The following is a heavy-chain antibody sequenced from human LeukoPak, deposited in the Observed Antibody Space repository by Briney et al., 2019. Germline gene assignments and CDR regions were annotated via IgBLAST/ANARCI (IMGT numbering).Heavy chain of an antibody. V-gene: IGHV1-69*01. Sequence: ASVKVSCKASGGTFSSYAISWVRQAPGQGLEWMGGIIPIFGTANYAQKFQGRVTITADESTSTAYMELSSLRSEDTAVYYCARDRSSSWFLDYWGQGTLVTVSS. J-gene: IGHJ4*02. CDR3: ARDRSSSWFLDY. D-gene: IGHD6-13*01. CDR2: IIPIFGTA. CDR1: GGTFSSYA.